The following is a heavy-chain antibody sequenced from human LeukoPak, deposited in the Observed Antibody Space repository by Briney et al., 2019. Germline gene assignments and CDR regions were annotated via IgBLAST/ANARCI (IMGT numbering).Heavy chain of an antibody. J-gene: IGHJ4*02. CDR1: GFTVSSNY. V-gene: IGHV3-53*01. CDR3: ARRESGTSGRYYFDY. D-gene: IGHD3-10*01. Sequence: GGSLRLSCAASGFTVSSNYMSWVRQAPGKGLEWVSVIYSGGTTYYADSVKGRFTISRDNSKNTLYLQMNSLRAEDTAVYYCARRESGTSGRYYFDYWGQGALVTVSS. CDR2: IYSGGTT.